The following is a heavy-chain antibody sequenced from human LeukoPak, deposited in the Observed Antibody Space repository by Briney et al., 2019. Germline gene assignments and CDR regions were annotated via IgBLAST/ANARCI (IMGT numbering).Heavy chain of an antibody. D-gene: IGHD2-2*01. CDR2: IYSGGST. CDR3: ATDVRSSPLGF. Sequence: GGSLRLSCEVSGFRVNNDYMNWVRQAPGKGLEWVSIIYSGGSTYYADSVKGRFTISRDSSNNMLFLQMSNLRVDDSGLYYCATDVRSSPLGFWGHGTLVTVSS. J-gene: IGHJ4*01. CDR1: GFRVNNDY. V-gene: IGHV3-66*01.